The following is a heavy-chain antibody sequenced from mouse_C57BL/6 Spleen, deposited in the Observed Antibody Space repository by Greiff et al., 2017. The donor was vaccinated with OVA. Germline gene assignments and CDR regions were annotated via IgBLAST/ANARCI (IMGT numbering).Heavy chain of an antibody. V-gene: IGHV1-81*01. CDR2: INPRSGNT. J-gene: IGHJ3*01. Sequence: QVQLQQSGAELARPGASVKLSCKASGYTFTSYGISWVKQRTGQGLEWIGEINPRSGNTYYNEKFKGKATLTADKSSSTAYMELRSLTSEDSAVYFCEKGEGAWFDYWGKGTLVTVSA. CDR3: EKGEGAWFDY. D-gene: IGHD3-3*01. CDR1: GYTFTSYG.